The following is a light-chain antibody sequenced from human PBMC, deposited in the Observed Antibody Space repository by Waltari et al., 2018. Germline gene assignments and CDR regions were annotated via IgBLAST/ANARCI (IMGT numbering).Light chain of an antibody. J-gene: IGKJ1*01. CDR3: QQYNRSPWT. CDR2: GAS. V-gene: IGKV3-20*01. Sequence: EIVLTQSPDTLSLSPGERATLSCRASQTVGTNYLAWYQQKPGQAPRVLIYGASSRATDIPDRFSGSGSGTDFTLTISRLEPEDFAMYYCQQYNRSPWTFGQGTRVEIK. CDR1: QTVGTNY.